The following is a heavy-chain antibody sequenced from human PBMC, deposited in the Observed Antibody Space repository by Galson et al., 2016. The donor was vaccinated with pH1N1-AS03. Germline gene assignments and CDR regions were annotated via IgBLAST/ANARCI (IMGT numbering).Heavy chain of an antibody. CDR2: ILPGLGSA. CDR3: ARPASDSSVYSVFDF. V-gene: IGHV1-69*13. Sequence: SVKVSCKASGGTFSSSAISWLRQAPGQGLEWMGGILPGLGSATYAQNLQGRVTITADESTTTAYMELRSLRSDDTAGYYCARPASDSSVYSVFDFWGQGTLVTVSS. J-gene: IGHJ4*02. D-gene: IGHD3-22*01. CDR1: GGTFSSSA.